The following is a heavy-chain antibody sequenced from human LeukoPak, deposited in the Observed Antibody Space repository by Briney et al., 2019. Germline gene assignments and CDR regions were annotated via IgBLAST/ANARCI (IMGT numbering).Heavy chain of an antibody. Sequence: PSETLSLTCTVSGGSISSYYWSWIRQPPGKGLEWIGYIYYSGSTNYNPSLKSRVTISVDTSKNQFSLKLSSVTAADTAVYYCARHLYYDSSGYYSFLFRPYYYYGMDVWGQGTTVTVSS. CDR2: IYYSGST. CDR3: ARHLYYDSSGYYSFLFRPYYYYGMDV. V-gene: IGHV4-59*08. CDR1: GGSISSYY. D-gene: IGHD3-22*01. J-gene: IGHJ6*02.